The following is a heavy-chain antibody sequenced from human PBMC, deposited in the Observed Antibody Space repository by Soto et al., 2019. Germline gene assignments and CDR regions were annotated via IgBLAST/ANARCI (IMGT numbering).Heavy chain of an antibody. Sequence: SETLSLTCAVYGGSFSGYYWSWIRQPPGKGLEWIGEINHSGSTNYNPSLKSRVTISVDTSKNQFSLKLSSVTAADTAVYYCARTLRYYYYYYMDVWGKGTTVTVSS. CDR2: INHSGST. V-gene: IGHV4-34*01. CDR3: ARTLRYYYYYYMDV. CDR1: GGSFSGYY. J-gene: IGHJ6*03.